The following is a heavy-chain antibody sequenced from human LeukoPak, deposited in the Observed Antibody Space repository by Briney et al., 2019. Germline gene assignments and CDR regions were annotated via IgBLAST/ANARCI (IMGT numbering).Heavy chain of an antibody. CDR2: ISSNGTST. D-gene: IGHD3-22*01. J-gene: IGHJ4*02. CDR1: GFTFSNYA. CDR3: VNDFSRGIQMWLHFDS. V-gene: IGHV3-64*05. Sequence: GGSLRLSCTASGFTFSNYAMHWGRQAPGPGLEFLSAISSNGTSTPYSDSVNGRFATTTDNSENTLYFHMSGLRAEDTAVYYCVNDFSRGIQMWLHFDSWGQGTLVTVS.